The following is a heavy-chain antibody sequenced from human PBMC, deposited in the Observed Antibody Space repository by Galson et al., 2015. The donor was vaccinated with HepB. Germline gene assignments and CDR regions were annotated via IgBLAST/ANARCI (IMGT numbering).Heavy chain of an antibody. D-gene: IGHD3-16*01. CDR2: FNAGSGDT. CDR1: GYTFAVYA. CDR3: ARGDPTMLIVGGSLDY. J-gene: IGHJ4*02. V-gene: IGHV1-3*01. Sequence: SVKVSCKASGYTFAVYAIHWVRQAPGQRLEWMGWFNAGSGDTKYSQNFQGRVTITRDTSASTAYMELSSLTSEDTAVYYCARGDPTMLIVGGSLDYWGQETLVTVSS.